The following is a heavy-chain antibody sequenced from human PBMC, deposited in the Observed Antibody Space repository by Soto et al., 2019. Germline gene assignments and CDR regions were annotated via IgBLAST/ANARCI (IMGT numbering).Heavy chain of an antibody. CDR2: NYYSGST. D-gene: IGHD1-20*01. CDR1: GGSISSYY. J-gene: IGHJ6*03. Sequence: PSETLSLTCTVSGGSISSYYWTWIRQPPGKGLEWIGYNYYSGSTNYNPSLKSRVTISVATSKTQFSLKLSSVTAADTAVYYCGRLHRYYHYMDVWCKGTTVTLSS. CDR3: GRLHRYYHYMDV. V-gene: IGHV4-59*08.